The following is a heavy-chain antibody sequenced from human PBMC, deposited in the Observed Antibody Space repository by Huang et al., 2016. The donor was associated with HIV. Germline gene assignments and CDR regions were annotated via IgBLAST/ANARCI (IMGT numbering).Heavy chain of an antibody. CDR1: GYAFTRYY. V-gene: IGHV1-46*01. D-gene: IGHD3-22*01. CDR2: IKPSEGST. Sequence: QVQLVQSGAEVKKPGASVKVSCKASGYAFTRYYMHWVRQAPGQGLEGMGIIKPSEGSTSYAQKFQGRVTTTRDTSTNTVFMELSSLRSEDTAVYYCARDRDFYDSSGYWGFNYFDYWGQGTLVTVSS. CDR3: ARDRDFYDSSGYWGFNYFDY. J-gene: IGHJ4*02.